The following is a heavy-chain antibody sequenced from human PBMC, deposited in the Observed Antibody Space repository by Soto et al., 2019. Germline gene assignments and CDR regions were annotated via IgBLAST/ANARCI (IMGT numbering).Heavy chain of an antibody. CDR3: TKDTFGGRDS. D-gene: IGHD2-15*01. V-gene: IGHV3-74*01. CDR2: INPESTTI. Sequence: EAQLVESGGGLVQPGGSLRLSCTGSGIDLSIYWMHWVRQAPGKGMVWVSRINPESTTISYADSVKGRFTISRDNAENTLFLHMTSLCAEDTGVYYCTKDTFGGRDSWGQGTLVSVSS. CDR1: GIDLSIYW. J-gene: IGHJ4*02.